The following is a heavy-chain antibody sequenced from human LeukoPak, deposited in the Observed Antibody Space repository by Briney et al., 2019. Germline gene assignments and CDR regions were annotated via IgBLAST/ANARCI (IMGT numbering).Heavy chain of an antibody. Sequence: SETLSLTCTVSGGSISSYYWSWIRQPPGKGLEWIGYIYYSGSTNYNPSLKSRVTISVDTSKNQFSLKLSSVTAADTAVYYCARVGYYDSSGYPPWDDAFDIWGQGTMVTVSS. CDR3: ARVGYYDSSGYPPWDDAFDI. D-gene: IGHD3-22*01. V-gene: IGHV4-59*01. J-gene: IGHJ3*02. CDR2: IYYSGST. CDR1: GGSISSYY.